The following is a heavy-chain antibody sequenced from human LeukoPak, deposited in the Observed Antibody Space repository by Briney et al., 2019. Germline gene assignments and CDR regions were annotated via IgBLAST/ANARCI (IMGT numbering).Heavy chain of an antibody. CDR1: GYSFTGCY. V-gene: IGHV1-2*02. D-gene: IGHD3-10*01. Sequence: ASVKVSCKASGYSFTGCYMHWVRQAPGQGLEWMGWINPKSGGTNYAQKFQGRVTMTRDTSISTAYMELSRLRSDDTAVYYCARELTQRALPGKNYYDTWGQGTLVTVSS. J-gene: IGHJ4*02. CDR3: ARELTQRALPGKNYYDT. CDR2: INPKSGGT.